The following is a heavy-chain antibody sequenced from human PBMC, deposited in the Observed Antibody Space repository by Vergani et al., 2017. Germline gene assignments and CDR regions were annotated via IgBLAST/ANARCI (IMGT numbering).Heavy chain of an antibody. CDR1: GFRFSSYG. V-gene: IGHV3-33*06. D-gene: IGHD3-10*01. CDR3: AKGSGGCNNSSASYYMDV. Sequence: QVQLVESGGGVVQPGRSLRLSCAASGFRFSSYGMNWVRQAPGKGLEWVAVIWYDGSNKYYADSVKGRFTISRDNSKNTVKLKMNSLKVDDTAVYYCAKGSGGCNNSSASYYMDVWGKGTLVVVSS. J-gene: IGHJ6*03. CDR2: IWYDGSNK.